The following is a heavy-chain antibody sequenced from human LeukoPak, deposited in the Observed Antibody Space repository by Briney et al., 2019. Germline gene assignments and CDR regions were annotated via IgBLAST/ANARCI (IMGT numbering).Heavy chain of an antibody. Sequence: SVKVSCKASGGTFSSYAISWVRQAPGQGLEWMGGIIQQTTHRSSRAESTSTADMELSSLRSEDTAVYYCARAPDMAVAGVYFDYWGQGTLVTVSS. CDR1: GGTFSSYA. CDR2: IIQ. D-gene: IGHD6-19*01. CDR3: ARAPDMAVAGVYFDY. V-gene: IGHV1-69*01. J-gene: IGHJ4*02.